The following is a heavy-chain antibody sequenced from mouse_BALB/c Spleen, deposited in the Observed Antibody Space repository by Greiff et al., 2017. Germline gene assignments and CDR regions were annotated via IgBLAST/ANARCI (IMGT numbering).Heavy chain of an antibody. J-gene: IGHJ1*01. D-gene: IGHD6-1*01. V-gene: IGHV3-2*02. CDR1: GYSITSDYA. CDR2: ISYSGST. CDR3: ARTLCLTGYFDV. Sequence: EVKLVDSGPGLVKPSQSLSLTCTVTGYSITSDYAWNWIRQFPGNKLEWMGYISYSGSTSYNPSLKSRISITRDTSKNQFFLQLNSVTTEDTATYYCARTLCLTGYFDVWGAGTTVTVSS.